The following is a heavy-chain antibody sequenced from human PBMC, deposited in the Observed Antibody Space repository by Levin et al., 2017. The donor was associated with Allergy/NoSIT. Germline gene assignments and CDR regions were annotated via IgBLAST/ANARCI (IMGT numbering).Heavy chain of an antibody. Sequence: GESLKISCAASGFILRTSDMNWVRQAPGKGLEWISFITKPSRTISHADSVKGRFTVSRDNAKNLLYLDMNSLRAEDTAVYYCVTDESGDEDFDYWGQGTLVTVSS. V-gene: IGHV3-48*01. J-gene: IGHJ4*02. CDR2: ITKPSRTI. D-gene: IGHD7-27*01. CDR3: VTDESGDEDFDY. CDR1: GFILRTSD.